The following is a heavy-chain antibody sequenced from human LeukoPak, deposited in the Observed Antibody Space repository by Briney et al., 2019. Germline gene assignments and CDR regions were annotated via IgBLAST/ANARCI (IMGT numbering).Heavy chain of an antibody. CDR2: IYSKGTT. J-gene: IGHJ4*02. CDR3: ARLRYTGTSQYYFDS. V-gene: IGHV4-4*07. D-gene: IGHD1-26*01. Sequence: SESLSLTCAVSGDSVSSFYWSWVRQSAGKGLEWIGCIYSKGTTKYNLSLKSRVTISLDQSKNQFSLYLSSVTAADTAVYYCARLRYTGTSQYYFDSWGQGFLVTVSS. CDR1: GDSVSSFY.